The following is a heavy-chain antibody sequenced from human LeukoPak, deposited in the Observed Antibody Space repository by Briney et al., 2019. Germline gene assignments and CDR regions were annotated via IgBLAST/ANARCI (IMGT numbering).Heavy chain of an antibody. J-gene: IGHJ3*02. V-gene: IGHV4-61*01. D-gene: IGHD1/OR15-1a*01. Sequence: KPSETLSLTCSVPDGSISRYFSRYYWSWIRQDPGKGLEWVAYINYSGNTNYNPSLKSRVTISVDASKKQFSLKLNSVTAADTAVYYCARNTNFVDTTNNDAFDIWGQGTMVTVSP. CDR3: ARNTNFVDTTNNDAFDI. CDR1: DGSISRYFSRYY. CDR2: INYSGNT.